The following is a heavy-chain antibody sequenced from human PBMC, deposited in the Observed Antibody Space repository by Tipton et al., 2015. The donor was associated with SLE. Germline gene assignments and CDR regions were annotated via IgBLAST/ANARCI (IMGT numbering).Heavy chain of an antibody. J-gene: IGHJ5*02. CDR1: GGSISSSSYY. Sequence: TLSLTCTVSGGSISSSSYYWGWIRQPPGKGLEWIGSIYYSGSTYYNPSLKSRVTISVDTSKNQFSLKLSSVTAADTAVYYCASVAVAGQESNWFDPWGQGTLVTVSS. CDR2: IYYSGST. D-gene: IGHD6-19*01. V-gene: IGHV4-39*07. CDR3: ASVAVAGQESNWFDP.